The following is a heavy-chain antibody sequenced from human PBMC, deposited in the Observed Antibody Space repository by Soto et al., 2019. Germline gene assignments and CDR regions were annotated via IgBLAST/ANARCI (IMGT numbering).Heavy chain of an antibody. Sequence: SLRLSCAASGFTFSSYSMNWVRQAPGKGLEWVSSISSSSSYIYYADSVKGRFTISRDNAKNSLYLQMNSLRAEDTAVYYCARGMRYGDYAAWYFDLWGRGTLVTVSS. D-gene: IGHD4-17*01. V-gene: IGHV3-21*01. CDR2: ISSSSSYI. J-gene: IGHJ2*01. CDR1: GFTFSSYS. CDR3: ARGMRYGDYAAWYFDL.